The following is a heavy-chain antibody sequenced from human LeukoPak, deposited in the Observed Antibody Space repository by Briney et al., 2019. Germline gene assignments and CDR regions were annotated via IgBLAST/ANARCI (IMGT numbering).Heavy chain of an antibody. CDR1: GFTVSSNY. CDR2: IYSGGST. CDR3: ARDAVYYYDSRYYAFDI. J-gene: IGHJ3*02. D-gene: IGHD3-22*01. Sequence: RGGSLRLSCAASGFTVSSNYMSWVRQAPGKGLEWVSVIYSGGSTYYADSVKGRFTISRDNSKNTLYLQMNSLRAEDTAVYYCARDAVYYYDSRYYAFDIWGQGTMVTVSS. V-gene: IGHV3-66*01.